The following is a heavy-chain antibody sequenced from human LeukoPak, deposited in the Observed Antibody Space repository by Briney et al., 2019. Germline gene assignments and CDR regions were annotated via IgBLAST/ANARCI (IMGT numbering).Heavy chain of an antibody. CDR3: ARSNSLAARPSPPRY. D-gene: IGHD6-6*01. Sequence: SDTLSLTCTVSGGSISSYYWSWIRQPPGKGREWIGYIYYSGSTNYNPSLKSRVTISVDTSKNQFSLKLSSVTAADTAVYYCARSNSLAARPSPPRYWGQGTLVTVSS. CDR2: IYYSGST. CDR1: GGSISSYY. J-gene: IGHJ4*02. V-gene: IGHV4-59*07.